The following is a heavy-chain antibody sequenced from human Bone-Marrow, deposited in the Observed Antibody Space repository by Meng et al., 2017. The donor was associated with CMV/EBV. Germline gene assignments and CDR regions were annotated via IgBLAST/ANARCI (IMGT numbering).Heavy chain of an antibody. Sequence: GGSLRLSCAASGFTFSSYGMHWVRQAPGKGLEWVAVISYDRSNKYYADSVKGRFTISRDNSKNTLYLQMNSLRAEDTAVYYCARSLYSGWYYVYYYYGMDVWGQGTTVTVSS. CDR1: GFTFSSYG. CDR3: ARSLYSGWYYVYYYYGMDV. V-gene: IGHV3-30*19. J-gene: IGHJ6*02. CDR2: ISYDRSNK. D-gene: IGHD6-19*01.